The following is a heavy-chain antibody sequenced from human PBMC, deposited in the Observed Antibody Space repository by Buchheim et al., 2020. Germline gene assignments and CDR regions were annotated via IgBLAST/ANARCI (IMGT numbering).Heavy chain of an antibody. Sequence: QVQLVESGGGLVKPGGSLRLSCAASGFTFSDYYMSWIRQAPGKGLEWVSYISGSGGTMYYADFVKGRFTISRDNANNSLYLQMSSLRAEDTAVYYCAGDRSGSYLHNWFDPWGQGTL. V-gene: IGHV3-11*01. J-gene: IGHJ5*02. CDR1: GFTFSDYY. D-gene: IGHD3-10*01. CDR2: ISGSGGTM. CDR3: AGDRSGSYLHNWFDP.